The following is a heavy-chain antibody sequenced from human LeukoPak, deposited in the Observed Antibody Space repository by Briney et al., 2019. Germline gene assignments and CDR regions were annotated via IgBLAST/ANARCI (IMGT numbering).Heavy chain of an antibody. CDR2: IYSSGST. CDR3: ARDATPSRIAAARDAFDI. V-gene: IGHV4-61*08. J-gene: IGHJ3*02. CDR1: GGSITSGGYS. Sequence: PSETLSLTCAVSGGSITSGGYSWNWIRQPPGKGLEWIGYIYSSGSTNYNPSLKSRVTISVDTSKNQFSLKLSSVTAADTAVYYCARDATPSRIAAARDAFDIWGQGTMVTVSS. D-gene: IGHD6-13*01.